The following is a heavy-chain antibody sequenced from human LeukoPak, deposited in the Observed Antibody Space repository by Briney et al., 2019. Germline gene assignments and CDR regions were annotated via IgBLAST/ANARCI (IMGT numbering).Heavy chain of an antibody. CDR3: AKDLSSWYRGPIDY. CDR1: GFTFSSYA. CDR2: ISGSGGST. D-gene: IGHD6-13*01. V-gene: IGHV3-23*01. J-gene: IGHJ4*02. Sequence: PGGSLRLSCAASGFTFSSYAMSWVRQAPGKGLEWVSAISGSGGSTYYADSVKGRFTISRDNSKNTLYLQMNSLRAEDTAVYYCAKDLSSWYRGPIDYWGQGTLVTVSS.